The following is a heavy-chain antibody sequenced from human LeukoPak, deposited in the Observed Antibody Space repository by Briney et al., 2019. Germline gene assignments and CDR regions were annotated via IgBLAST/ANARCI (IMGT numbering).Heavy chain of an antibody. V-gene: IGHV1-18*01. CDR1: GYTYTSYG. D-gene: IGHD3-3*01. Sequence: GASVKVSCKSSGYTYTSYGITWVRQAPGQGLEWMGWISAYNGNTNYAQKLQGRVTMTTDTSTSTAYMELRSLRSDDTAVYYCARDDTTSVRESYYDFWTRRMNAFDIWGQGTMVTVSS. J-gene: IGHJ3*02. CDR2: ISAYNGNT. CDR3: ARDDTTSVRESYYDFWTRRMNAFDI.